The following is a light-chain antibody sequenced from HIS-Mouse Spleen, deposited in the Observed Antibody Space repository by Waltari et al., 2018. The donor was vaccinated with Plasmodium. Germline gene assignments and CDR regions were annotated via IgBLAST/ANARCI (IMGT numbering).Light chain of an antibody. Sequence: QSALTQPASVSGSPGQSITISCTGTSSDVGGYNYVSWYQQHPGKAPNPMIYEVSNRPSGVATRFSGSKSGNTASLTISGLQAEDEADYYCSSYTSSSTYVCGTGTKVTVL. V-gene: IGLV2-14*01. CDR1: SSDVGGYNY. CDR2: EVS. CDR3: SSYTSSSTYV. J-gene: IGLJ1*01.